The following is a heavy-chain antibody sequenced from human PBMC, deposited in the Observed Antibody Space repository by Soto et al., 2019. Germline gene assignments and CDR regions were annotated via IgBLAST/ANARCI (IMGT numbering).Heavy chain of an antibody. D-gene: IGHD7-27*01. CDR1: GFTFSDNW. Sequence: EVKVVESGGGLVQPGGSLRLSCAASGFTFSDNWMHWVRQPPGKGPVWVSRISGDASSTSNADSVKGRFTISRDSAKNTVYLQMDSLRVEDTAVYYCTRGGTRTTYWGLFDSWGQGTLVTVSS. CDR2: ISGDASST. J-gene: IGHJ4*02. V-gene: IGHV3-74*01. CDR3: TRGGTRTTYWGLFDS.